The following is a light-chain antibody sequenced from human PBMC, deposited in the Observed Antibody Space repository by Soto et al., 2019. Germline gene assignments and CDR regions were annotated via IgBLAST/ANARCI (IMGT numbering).Light chain of an antibody. CDR3: RQYGSSPSYT. CDR1: QSLSSY. Sequence: EIVLTQSPGTLSLSPGERATLSCRASQSLSSYLAWYQQKPGQAPRLLIYGASSRATGIPDRFSGSGSGTEVILPIIRMEPADVAVYYCRQYGSSPSYTFGQGTKLEIK. J-gene: IGKJ2*01. V-gene: IGKV3-20*01. CDR2: GAS.